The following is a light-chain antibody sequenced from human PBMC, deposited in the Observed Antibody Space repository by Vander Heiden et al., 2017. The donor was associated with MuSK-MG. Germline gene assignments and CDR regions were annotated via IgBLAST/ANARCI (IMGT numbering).Light chain of an antibody. Sequence: NFMLTQPHSVSESPGKTVTISCTRSSGSVASNYVQWYQQRPGSSPTVVIVDDNQRPSGVPDRFSGSIDSSSTYAQPTISGLKAEDEAYYYCKSYNSGSWVFGGGTKLTVL. J-gene: IGLJ3*02. V-gene: IGLV6-57*01. CDR1: SGSVASNY. CDR3: KSYNSGSWV. CDR2: DDN.